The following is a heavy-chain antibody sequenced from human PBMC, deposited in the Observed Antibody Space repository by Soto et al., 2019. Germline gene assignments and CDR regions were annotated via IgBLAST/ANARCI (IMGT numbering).Heavy chain of an antibody. V-gene: IGHV4-59*01. Sequence: SETLSLTFTVSGGSIISYYWSWMRQPPGKGLEWMGCIYYSGSTNYNPSLKSRVTISVDTSKNQFSLKLTSVTAADTAVYYCARGLDTAMVGVPLRVYYYGMDVWGQGTTVTVSS. D-gene: IGHD5-18*01. CDR2: IYYSGST. CDR1: GGSIISYY. J-gene: IGHJ6*02. CDR3: ARGLDTAMVGVPLRVYYYGMDV.